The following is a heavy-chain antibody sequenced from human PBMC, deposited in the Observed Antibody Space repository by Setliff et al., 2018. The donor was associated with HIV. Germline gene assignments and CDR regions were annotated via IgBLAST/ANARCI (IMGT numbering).Heavy chain of an antibody. Sequence: GASVKVSCKASGYTFTAYYLHWVRQAPGQGPEWMAWINPRNGATTYAQEFQGRVTVTRDTSISTVFSDLTRLTSDDTAIYYCVRVAVTGRGLAYWGQGTRVTVSS. CDR1: GYTFTAYY. CDR3: VRVAVTGRGLAY. D-gene: IGHD6-19*01. J-gene: IGHJ4*02. CDR2: INPRNGAT. V-gene: IGHV1-2*02.